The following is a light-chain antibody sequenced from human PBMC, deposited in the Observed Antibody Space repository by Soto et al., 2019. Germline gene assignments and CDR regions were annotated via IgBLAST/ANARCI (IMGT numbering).Light chain of an antibody. J-gene: IGKJ1*01. CDR3: QQYGSSPRT. V-gene: IGKV3-20*01. Sequence: EIVLTQSPGTLSLSPGERATLSCRASQSVSSSYLAWYQQKPGQAPRLLIYDASSRAKGIPDRFSGSGSGTDFTLTISRLEPVDFGVYYCQQYGSSPRTFGQGTKVEVK. CDR1: QSVSSSY. CDR2: DAS.